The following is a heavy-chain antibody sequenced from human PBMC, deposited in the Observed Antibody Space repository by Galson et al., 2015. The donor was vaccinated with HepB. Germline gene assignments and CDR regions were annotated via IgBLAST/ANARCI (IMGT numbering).Heavy chain of an antibody. V-gene: IGHV3-53*01. CDR2: IYSGGST. CDR1: GFTVSSNY. Sequence: SLRLSCAASGFTVSSNYMSWVRQAPGKGLEWVSVIYSGGSTYYADSVKGRFTISRDNSKNTLYLQMNSLRAEDTAVYYCAKITMIVESTPYYYGMDVWGQGTTVTVSS. D-gene: IGHD3-22*01. CDR3: AKITMIVESTPYYYGMDV. J-gene: IGHJ6*02.